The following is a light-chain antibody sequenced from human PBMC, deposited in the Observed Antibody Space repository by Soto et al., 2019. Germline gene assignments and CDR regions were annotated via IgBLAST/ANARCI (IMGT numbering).Light chain of an antibody. V-gene: IGLV2-14*01. CDR3: SSYTSSSPPVV. Sequence: QSALTQPASVSGSPGQSITISCTGTSSDVGGYNYVSWYQQHPGKAPKLMIYDVSNRPSGVSNRFSGSKSGNTASLTISGLQAEDEADYYCSSYTSSSPPVVFGGGTQLPVL. CDR2: DVS. J-gene: IGLJ2*01. CDR1: SSDVGGYNY.